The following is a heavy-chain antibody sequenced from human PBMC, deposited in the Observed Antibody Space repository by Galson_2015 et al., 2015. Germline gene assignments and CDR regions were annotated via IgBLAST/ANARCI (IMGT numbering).Heavy chain of an antibody. CDR2: IIPILGTA. CDR3: ASARKSGDSYGIVS. Sequence: SVKVSCKASGGTFSSYAITWVRQAPGQGLEWVGGIIPILGTANYAQKFQGRVTITADESTSAAYMELSSLISDDTAVYYCASARKSGDSYGIVSWGQGTLVTVSS. V-gene: IGHV1-69*13. J-gene: IGHJ4*02. CDR1: GGTFSSYA. D-gene: IGHD5-18*01.